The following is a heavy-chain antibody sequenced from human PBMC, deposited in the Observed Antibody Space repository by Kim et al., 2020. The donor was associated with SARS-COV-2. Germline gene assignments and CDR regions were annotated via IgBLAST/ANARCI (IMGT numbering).Heavy chain of an antibody. CDR2: ISFDGSNT. D-gene: IGHD6-19*01. J-gene: IGHJ4*02. CDR3: ARDPRYASGRGYFDS. Sequence: GGSLRLSCAASGFTFTMYSMHWVRQAPGKGLEWVAFISFDGSNTDYADSVKGRFTVSRDSSKNTVFLEMSRLRLEDTALYFCARDPRYASGRGYFDSWGPGTRVTVST. V-gene: IGHV3-30*04. CDR1: GFTFTMYS.